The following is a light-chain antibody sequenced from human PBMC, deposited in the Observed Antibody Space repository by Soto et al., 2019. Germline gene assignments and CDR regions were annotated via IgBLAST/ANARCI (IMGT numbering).Light chain of an antibody. CDR1: QSISTW. V-gene: IGKV1-5*01. J-gene: IGKJ1*01. CDR2: DAS. CDR3: QQYNSSPWT. Sequence: DIQMTQSPSTLSASVGDRVTITCRASQSISTWLAWYQQKPGKAPKLLICDASSLEGGVPSRFSGSGSGTEFTLTISSLQPEDFATYYCQQYNSSPWTFGQGTKVDIK.